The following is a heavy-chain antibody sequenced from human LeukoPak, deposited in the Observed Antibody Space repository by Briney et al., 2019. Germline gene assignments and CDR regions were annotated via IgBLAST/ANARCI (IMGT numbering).Heavy chain of an antibody. J-gene: IGHJ4*02. CDR2: ISSSSEYI. Sequence: GGSLRLSCAASGFTFSSYSMNWVRQAPGKGLEWVSPISSSSEYIFYADSVKGRFTISRDNAENSLYLQMSSLSAEDTAVYYCARFETVTPELDDYWGQGTLVTVSS. D-gene: IGHD4-17*01. CDR1: GFTFSSYS. V-gene: IGHV3-21*01. CDR3: ARFETVTPELDDY.